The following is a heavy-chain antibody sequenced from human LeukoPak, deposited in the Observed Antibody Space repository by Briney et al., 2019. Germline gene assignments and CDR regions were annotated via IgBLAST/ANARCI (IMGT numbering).Heavy chain of an antibody. CDR3: AREYDY. J-gene: IGHJ4*03. CDR1: GGSISSGGYS. CDR2: IYHSAST. V-gene: IGHV4-30-2*01. Sequence: PSQTLSLTCAVSGGSISSGGYSWGWIRQPPGTGMEWIGYIYHSASTYFTPSLKRRVTISVDRSKNQFSRKLSSVPAADTAVYSGAREYDYWGHGTLVTVSS.